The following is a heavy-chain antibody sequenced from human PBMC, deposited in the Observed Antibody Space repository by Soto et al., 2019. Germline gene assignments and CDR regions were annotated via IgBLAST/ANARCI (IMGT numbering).Heavy chain of an antibody. J-gene: IGHJ4*02. Sequence: SETLSLTCAVYGGSFSGYYWSWIRQPPGKGLEWIGEINHSGSTNYNPSLKSRVTISVDTSKNQFSLKLSSVTAADTAVYYCARGTPTNDFWSGYPKAPDYWGQGTLVTVSS. V-gene: IGHV4-34*01. CDR2: INHSGST. D-gene: IGHD3-3*01. CDR1: GGSFSGYY. CDR3: ARGTPTNDFWSGYPKAPDY.